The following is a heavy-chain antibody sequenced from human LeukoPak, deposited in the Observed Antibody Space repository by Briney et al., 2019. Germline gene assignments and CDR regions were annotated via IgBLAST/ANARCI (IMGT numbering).Heavy chain of an antibody. J-gene: IGHJ3*02. CDR2: FDPEDGET. D-gene: IGHD3-22*01. V-gene: IGHV1-24*01. CDR1: GYTLTELS. CDR3: ATDHNDNRGCAFDI. Sequence: ASVKVSCKVSGYTLTELSMHWVRQAPGKGLEWMGGFDPEDGETIYAQKFQGRVTMTEDTSTDTAYMELSSLRSEDTAVYYCATDHNDNRGCAFDIWGQGTMVTVSS.